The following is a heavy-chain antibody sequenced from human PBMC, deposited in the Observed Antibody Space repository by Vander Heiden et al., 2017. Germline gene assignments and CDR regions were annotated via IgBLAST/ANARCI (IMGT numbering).Heavy chain of an antibody. CDR3: ARAVTIFGVVTHDAFDI. CDR1: GFTFSAYY. V-gene: IGHV3-11*01. CDR2: ISSSGSTI. D-gene: IGHD3-3*01. Sequence: QVQPVESGGGLVKPVESLSLSCAASGFTFSAYYLTCIRQAPGKGLEWVSYISSSGSTIYYADSVKGRFTISRDNAKNSLYLQMNSLRAEDTAVYYCARAVTIFGVVTHDAFDIWGQGTMVTVSS. J-gene: IGHJ3*02.